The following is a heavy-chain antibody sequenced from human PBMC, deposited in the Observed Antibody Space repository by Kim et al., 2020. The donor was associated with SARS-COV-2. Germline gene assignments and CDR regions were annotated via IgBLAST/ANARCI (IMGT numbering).Heavy chain of an antibody. V-gene: IGHV1-18*01. CDR2: IGAYNGMS. Sequence: ASVKVSCKASGYTFAAYGISWVRQARGQGLEWMGGIGAYNGMSDYGQTFHDRITMTTDISSNTAHLEVRSLRSDDTAIYYCARGGRGDHFYNGMDVWGQGTAVIVSS. D-gene: IGHD2-21*02. CDR3: ARGGRGDHFYNGMDV. J-gene: IGHJ6*02. CDR1: GYTFAAYG.